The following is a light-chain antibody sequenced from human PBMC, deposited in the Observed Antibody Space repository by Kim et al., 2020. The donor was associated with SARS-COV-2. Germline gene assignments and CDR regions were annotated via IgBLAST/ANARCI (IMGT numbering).Light chain of an antibody. CDR2: DVT. Sequence: GQSVDISCTGTSTDVGRNNYVCWYQHHPGKAPKLIIYDVTKRPTGVPDRFSGSKSGNTASLTVSGLQAEDEADYYCTSYAGRNDLVFGGGTQLTVL. CDR3: TSYAGRNDLV. V-gene: IGLV2-8*01. J-gene: IGLJ2*01. CDR1: STDVGRNNY.